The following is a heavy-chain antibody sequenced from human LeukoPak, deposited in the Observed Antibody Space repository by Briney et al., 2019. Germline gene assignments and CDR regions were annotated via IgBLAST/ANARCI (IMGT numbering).Heavy chain of an antibody. J-gene: IGHJ4*02. Sequence: GESLKISCKGSGYSFSNYWIGWVRQMPGEVLEWMAIIKPGNSDIKYNPASQGQATISADNSISTAYLQWSSLKASDSAMYYCTRRSSSEFWGQGTLVTVSS. D-gene: IGHD6-6*01. CDR1: GYSFSNYW. V-gene: IGHV5-51*01. CDR2: IKPGNSDI. CDR3: TRRSSSEF.